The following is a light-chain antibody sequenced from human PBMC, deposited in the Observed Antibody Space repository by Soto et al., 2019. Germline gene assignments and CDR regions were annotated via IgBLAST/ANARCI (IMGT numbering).Light chain of an antibody. J-gene: IGKJ1*01. CDR1: QSISSW. V-gene: IGKV1-5*01. Sequence: IRMTQSPSTLSASVGDRVTITFRASQSISSWLAWYQQKPGKAPKLLIYDASNLESGVPSRFSGSGSGTEFSLTISSLQADDFATYYCQQYNYYWTFGQGTKVDIK. CDR3: QQYNYYWT. CDR2: DAS.